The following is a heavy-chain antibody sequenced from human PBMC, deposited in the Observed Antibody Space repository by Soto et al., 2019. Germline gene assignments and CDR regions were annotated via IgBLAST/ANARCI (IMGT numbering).Heavy chain of an antibody. CDR2: LHHGGST. J-gene: IGHJ4*02. CDR1: RYSINNNNW. Sequence: PSETLSLTCDVSRYSINNNNWWSWVRQPPGGGLEWIGELHHGGSTNYNPSLESRATFSVDISKNQFFLKLSSVTAADTAVYYCTKNSAYALDYWGRGTLVTVSS. D-gene: IGHD5-12*01. V-gene: IGHV4-4*02. CDR3: TKNSAYALDY.